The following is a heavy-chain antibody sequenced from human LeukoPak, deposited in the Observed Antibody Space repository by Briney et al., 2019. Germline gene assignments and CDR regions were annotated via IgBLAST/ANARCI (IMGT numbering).Heavy chain of an antibody. J-gene: IGHJ4*02. CDR2: INHSGST. V-gene: IGHV4-39*07. D-gene: IGHD3-9*01. CDR3: ARGRAGRQRYFDWLFNLPFDY. CDR1: GGSIPISTYY. Sequence: SETLSLTCTVSGGSIPISTYYWGWVRQPPGKGLEWIGEINHSGSTNYNPSLKSRVTISVDTSKNQFSLKLSSVTAADTAVYYCARGRAGRQRYFDWLFNLPFDYWGQGTLVTVSS.